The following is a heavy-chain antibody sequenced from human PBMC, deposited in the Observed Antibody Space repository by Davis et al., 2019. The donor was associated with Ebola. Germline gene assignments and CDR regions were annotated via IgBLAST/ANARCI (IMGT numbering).Heavy chain of an antibody. CDR1: GGSISSSSYY. D-gene: IGHD1-1*01. Sequence: SETLSLTCTVSGGSISSSSYYWGWIRQPPGKGLEWIGSIYYSGSTNYNPSLKSRVTISVDTSKNQFSLKLSSVTAADTAVYYCARLAPTPGNYYYYYGMDVWGQGTTVTVSS. V-gene: IGHV4-39*07. CDR3: ARLAPTPGNYYYYYGMDV. J-gene: IGHJ6*02. CDR2: IYYSGST.